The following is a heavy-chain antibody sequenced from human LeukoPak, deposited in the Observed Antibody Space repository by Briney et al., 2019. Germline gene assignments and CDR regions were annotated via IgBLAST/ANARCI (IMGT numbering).Heavy chain of an antibody. CDR1: GGSISSYY. Sequence: SETLSLTCTVSGGSISSYYWSWIRQPPGKGLEWIGYIYYSGSTNYNPSLKSRVTISVDTSKNQFSLKLSSVTAADTAVYYCAGRYFDGVDYWGQGTLVTVSS. J-gene: IGHJ4*02. V-gene: IGHV4-59*01. CDR2: IYYSGST. CDR3: AGRYFDGVDY. D-gene: IGHD3-9*01.